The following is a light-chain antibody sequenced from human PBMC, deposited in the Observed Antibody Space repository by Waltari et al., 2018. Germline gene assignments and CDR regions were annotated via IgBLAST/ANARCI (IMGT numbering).Light chain of an antibody. J-gene: IGLJ1*01. CDR2: DVT. CDR1: SSDVGAYNF. V-gene: IGLV2-11*01. Sequence: QSALTQPRSVSGSPGPAVTIPCTGTSSDVGAYNFVSWYQQHPGKAPKLMIYDVTKRPSGVPDRFSGSKSGNTASLTISGLQAEDEADYYCCSYAGSYTYVFGTGTKVTVL. CDR3: CSYAGSYTYV.